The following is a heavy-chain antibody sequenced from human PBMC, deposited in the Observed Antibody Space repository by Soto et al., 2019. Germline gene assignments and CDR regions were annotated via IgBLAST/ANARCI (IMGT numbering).Heavy chain of an antibody. J-gene: IGHJ4*02. Sequence: SVKVSCKASGYTFTGYYMHWVRQAPGQGLEWMGWINPNSGGTNYAQKFQGWVTMTRDTSISTAYMELSRLRSDDTAVYYCARDARGDEAPMGYWGQGTLVTVSS. CDR1: GYTFTGYY. D-gene: IGHD2-8*01. CDR3: ARDARGDEAPMGY. CDR2: INPNSGGT. V-gene: IGHV1-2*04.